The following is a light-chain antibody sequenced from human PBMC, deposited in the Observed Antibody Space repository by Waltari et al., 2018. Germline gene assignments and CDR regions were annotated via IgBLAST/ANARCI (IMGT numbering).Light chain of an antibody. CDR3: QQSYTTPWT. J-gene: IGKJ1*01. CDR1: QSISDY. V-gene: IGKV1-39*01. Sequence: DIQMTQSPSSLSASVGDRVTIPCRARQSISDYLNWYQQIPGKAPRLLIYSASSLPSGVPSRFSGSGSLTHFTLTISSLQPEDFATYSCQQSYTTPWTFGQGTTSEIK. CDR2: SAS.